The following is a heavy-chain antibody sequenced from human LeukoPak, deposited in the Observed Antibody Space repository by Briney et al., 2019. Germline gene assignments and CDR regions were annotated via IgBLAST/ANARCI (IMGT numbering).Heavy chain of an antibody. J-gene: IGHJ6*02. Sequence: GGSLRLSCAASGFTFSSYAMSWVRQAPGKGLEWVSSISGSGNRTYYADSVKGRFTISRDNSKNTLFLQMNSLRAEDTAVYYCAKNLYCGGGSCYPSALGMDVWGQGTTVTVS. V-gene: IGHV3-23*01. CDR2: ISGSGNRT. D-gene: IGHD2-15*01. CDR3: AKNLYCGGGSCYPSALGMDV. CDR1: GFTFSSYA.